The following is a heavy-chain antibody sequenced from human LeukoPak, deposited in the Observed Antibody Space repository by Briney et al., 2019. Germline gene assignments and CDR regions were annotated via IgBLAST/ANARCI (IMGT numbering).Heavy chain of an antibody. D-gene: IGHD3-3*01. CDR3: ARTQRWRNVLRFLEWLYFDY. Sequence: PSETLSLTCTVSGGSISSYYWSWIRQPAGKRLEWIGRIYTSGSTNYNPSLKSRVTMSVDTSKNQFSLKLSSVTAADTAVYYCARTQRWRNVLRFLEWLYFDYWGQGTLVTVSS. CDR2: IYTSGST. V-gene: IGHV4-4*07. CDR1: GGSISSYY. J-gene: IGHJ4*02.